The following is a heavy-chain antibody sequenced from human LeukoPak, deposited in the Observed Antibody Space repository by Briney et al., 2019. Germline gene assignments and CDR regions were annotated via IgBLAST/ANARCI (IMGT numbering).Heavy chain of an antibody. V-gene: IGHV1-2*02. D-gene: IGHD1-1*01. CDR3: ARGVEYNWNDAAPVPGDY. CDR2: INPNSGGT. J-gene: IGHJ4*02. CDR1: GYTFTGYY. Sequence: ASVKVSCKASGYTFTGYYMHWVRQAPGQGLEWMGWINPNSGGTNYAQKFQGRVTMTRDTSISTAYMELSRLRSDDTAVYFCARGVEYNWNDAAPVPGDYWGQGTLVTVSS.